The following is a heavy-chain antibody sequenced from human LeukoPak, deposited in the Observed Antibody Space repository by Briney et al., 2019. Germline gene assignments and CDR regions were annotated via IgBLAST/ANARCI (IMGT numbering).Heavy chain of an antibody. CDR3: ARDVYSGSGSYNYFDY. CDR1: GYTFTTYT. D-gene: IGHD3-10*01. CDR2: INAGNGNT. Sequence: ASVKVSCKASGYTFTTYTMHWVRQAPGQRLEWMGWINAGNGNTKYSQKFQDRVTITRDTSASTAYMELSSLRSEDTAVYYCARDVYSGSGSYNYFDYWGQGTLVTVSS. J-gene: IGHJ4*02. V-gene: IGHV1-3*01.